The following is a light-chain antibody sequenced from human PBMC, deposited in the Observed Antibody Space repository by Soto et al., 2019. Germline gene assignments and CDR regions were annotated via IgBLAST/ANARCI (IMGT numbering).Light chain of an antibody. J-gene: IGKJ1*01. CDR1: QSISSW. CDR3: QQYNSYWT. CDR2: KAS. V-gene: IGKV1-5*03. Sequence: DIQMTQSPSTLSASVGDRVTITCRASQSISSWLAWCQQKPGKAPKVLIYKASSLESGVPSRFSGSGSGAEFTLTISSLQPDDFATYHCQQYNSYWTFGQGTKVDIK.